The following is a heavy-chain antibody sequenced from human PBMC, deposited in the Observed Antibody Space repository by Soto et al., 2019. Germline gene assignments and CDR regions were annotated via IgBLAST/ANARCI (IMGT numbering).Heavy chain of an antibody. CDR3: AKDGGKWPYNWFDP. Sequence: GGSLRLSCAASGFTFSSDAMSWVRQAPGKGLEWVSAISGSGGSTYYADSVKGRFTISRDNSKNTLYLQMNSLRAEDTAVYYCAKDGGKWPYNWFDPWGQGTLVTVSS. V-gene: IGHV3-23*01. CDR1: GFTFSSDA. D-gene: IGHD1-26*01. CDR2: ISGSGGST. J-gene: IGHJ5*02.